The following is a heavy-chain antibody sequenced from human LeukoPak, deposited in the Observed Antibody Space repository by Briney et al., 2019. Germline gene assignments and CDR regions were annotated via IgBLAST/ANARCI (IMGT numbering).Heavy chain of an antibody. CDR3: ARDFTRTNAFDI. Sequence: SVKVSCKASGGTFSSYAISWARQAPGQGLEWMGGIIPIFGTANYAQKFQGRVTITADESTSTAYMELSSLRSEDTAVYYCARDFTRTNAFDIWGQGTMVTVSS. CDR1: GGTFSSYA. V-gene: IGHV1-69*13. D-gene: IGHD1-14*01. J-gene: IGHJ3*02. CDR2: IIPIFGTA.